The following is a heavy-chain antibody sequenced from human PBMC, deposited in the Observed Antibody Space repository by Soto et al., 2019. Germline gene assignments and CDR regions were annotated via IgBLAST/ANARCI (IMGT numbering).Heavy chain of an antibody. CDR1: GGSISSGGYY. CDR2: IYYSGST. CDR3: ASSRITMVRGVTEYYYYGMDV. Sequence: LSLTCTVSGGSISSGGYYWSWIRQHPGKGLEWIGYIYYSGSTYYNPSLKSRVTISVDTSKNQFSLKLSSVTAADTAVYYCASSRITMVRGVTEYYYYGMDVWGQGTTVTVSS. J-gene: IGHJ6*02. V-gene: IGHV4-31*03. D-gene: IGHD3-10*01.